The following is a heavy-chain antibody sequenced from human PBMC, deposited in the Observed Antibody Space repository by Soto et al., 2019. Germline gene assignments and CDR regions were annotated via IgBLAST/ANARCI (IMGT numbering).Heavy chain of an antibody. CDR1: GDSVSSNSAA. Sequence: PSLTCAISGDSVSSNSAAWNWIRQSPSRGLEWLGRTYYRSKWYNDYAVSVKSRITINPDTSKNQFSLQLNSVTPEDTAVYYCARDVSELGIGERYYYGMDVWGQGTTVTVSS. D-gene: IGHD7-27*01. CDR2: TYYRSKWYN. J-gene: IGHJ6*02. CDR3: ARDVSELGIGERYYYGMDV. V-gene: IGHV6-1*01.